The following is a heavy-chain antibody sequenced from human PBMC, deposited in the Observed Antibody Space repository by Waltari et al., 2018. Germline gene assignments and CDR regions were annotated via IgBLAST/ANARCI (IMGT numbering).Heavy chain of an antibody. Sequence: QVQLQESGPGLVKPSETLSLTCTVSGGSISSYYWSWIRKPPGKGLEWIGYIYYSGSTNYNPSLKSRVTISVDTSKNQFSLKLSSVTAADTAVYYCARAKLRYFDWYAFDIWGQGTMVTVSS. CDR3: ARAKLRYFDWYAFDI. J-gene: IGHJ3*02. CDR1: GGSISSYY. V-gene: IGHV4-59*01. D-gene: IGHD3-9*01. CDR2: IYYSGST.